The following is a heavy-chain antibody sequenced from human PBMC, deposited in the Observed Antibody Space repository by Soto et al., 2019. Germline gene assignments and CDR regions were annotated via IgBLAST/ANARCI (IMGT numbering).Heavy chain of an antibody. CDR1: EFSFRSYA. CDR3: ATYSSPFDY. Sequence: GGSLRLPCSASEFSFRSYALNLVRQAPGKGLEWVSAISATGTTTYYADSVKGRFTISRDNSKRTLFLQMDSLSPEDTAVYYCATYSSPFDYWGQGTLVTVSS. V-gene: IGHV3-23*01. J-gene: IGHJ4*02. D-gene: IGHD6-13*01. CDR2: ISATGTTT.